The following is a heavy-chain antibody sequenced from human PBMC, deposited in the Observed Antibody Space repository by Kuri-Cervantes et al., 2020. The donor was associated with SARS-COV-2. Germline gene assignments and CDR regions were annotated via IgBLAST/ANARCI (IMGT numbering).Heavy chain of an antibody. CDR1: GLTLTKYT. D-gene: IGHD2-21*01. J-gene: IGHJ6*03. CDR3: ARVAGEGPIYYYYMDV. Sequence: GGSLRLSCVASGLTLTKYTMNWVRQAPGKALEWVSSISGSGSYIYYADSVKGRFTISRESGESSLYLHMNSLRGDDTAVYYCARVAGEGPIYYYYMDVWGKGTAVTVSS. V-gene: IGHV3-21*01. CDR2: ISGSGSYI.